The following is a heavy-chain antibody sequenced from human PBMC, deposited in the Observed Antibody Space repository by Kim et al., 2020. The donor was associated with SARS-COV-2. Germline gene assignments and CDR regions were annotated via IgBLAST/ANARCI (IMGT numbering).Heavy chain of an antibody. Sequence: SETLSLTCAVSGGSISSSNWWSWVRQPPGKGLEWIGEIYHSGSTNYNPSLKSRVTISVDKSKNQFSLKLSSVTAADTAVYYCARVGGKTYYYDSSGYYRGERGFTFDYWGQGTLVTVSS. CDR2: IYHSGST. D-gene: IGHD3-22*01. CDR1: GGSISSSNW. CDR3: ARVGGKTYYYDSSGYYRGERGFTFDY. J-gene: IGHJ4*02. V-gene: IGHV4-4*02.